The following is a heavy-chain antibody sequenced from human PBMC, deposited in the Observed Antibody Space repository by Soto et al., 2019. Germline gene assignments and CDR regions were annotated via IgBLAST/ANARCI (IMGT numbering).Heavy chain of an antibody. V-gene: IGHV3-48*03. CDR3: ARESEDLTSNFDY. CDR2: ISGSGLTI. CDR1: GFIFSDYE. Sequence: PGGSLRLSCAASGFIFSDYEINWVRQAPGKGLEWVSYISGSGLTIYYADSVKGRFTISRDNAKNSLYLQMNSLGVEDTAVYYCARESEDLTSNFDYWGQGTLVTVSS. J-gene: IGHJ4*02.